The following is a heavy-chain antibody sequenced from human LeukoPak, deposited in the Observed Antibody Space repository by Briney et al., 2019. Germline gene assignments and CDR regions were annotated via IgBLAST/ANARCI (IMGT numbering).Heavy chain of an antibody. CDR1: GFTFSSYW. V-gene: IGHV3-7*01. CDR3: ARIRFLEWLPELYYFDY. J-gene: IGHJ4*02. Sequence: GGSLRLSCAASGFTFSSYWMSWVRQAPGKGLEWVANIKQDGSEKYYVDSVKGRFTISRDNAKNSLYLQMNSLRAEDTAVYYCARIRFLEWLPELYYFDYWGKGTLVPVPS. CDR2: IKQDGSEK. D-gene: IGHD3-3*01.